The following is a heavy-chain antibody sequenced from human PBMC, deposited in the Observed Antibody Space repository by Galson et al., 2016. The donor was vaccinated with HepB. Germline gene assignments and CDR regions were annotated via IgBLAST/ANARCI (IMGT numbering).Heavy chain of an antibody. J-gene: IGHJ4*02. V-gene: IGHV1-46*01. D-gene: IGHD7-27*01. CDR2: THTNVGTT. Sequence: SVKVSCKASGYTFINYNMHWVRQAPGQGLEWMGMTHTNVGTTTYAQKFQGRVTMTWDTSRSTVYMELSSLRSEDSAVYFCARDSWGADYWGQGTLVTVSS. CDR3: ARDSWGADY. CDR1: GYTFINYN.